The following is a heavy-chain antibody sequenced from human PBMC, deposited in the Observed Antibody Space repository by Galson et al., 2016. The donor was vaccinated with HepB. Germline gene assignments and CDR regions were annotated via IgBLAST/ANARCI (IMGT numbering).Heavy chain of an antibody. V-gene: IGHV3-23*01. CDR3: AKGGNRITMIVGFDL. D-gene: IGHD3-22*01. CDR1: GFTFSIHD. Sequence: SLRLSCAASGFTFSIHDMSWVRQTPGRGLEWISGIRGGGPETYYADSVKGRFTISRDNSKNTLDLQMNSLRAEDTAVYYCAKGGNRITMIVGFDLWGRGTLVTVSS. CDR2: IRGGGPET. J-gene: IGHJ2*01.